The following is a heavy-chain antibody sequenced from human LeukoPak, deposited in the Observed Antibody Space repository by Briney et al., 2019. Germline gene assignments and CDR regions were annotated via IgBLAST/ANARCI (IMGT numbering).Heavy chain of an antibody. CDR1: GFTFSSYA. J-gene: IGHJ4*02. V-gene: IGHV3-23*01. CDR2: ISGSGGST. D-gene: IGHD2-15*01. Sequence: PGGSLRLSCAASGFTFSSYAMSWVRQAPGKGLEWVSAISGSGGSTYYADSVKGRFTISRDNSKNTLYLQVNSLRAEDTAVYYCASTPGDIVVVVAALDYWGQGTLVTVSS. CDR3: ASTPGDIVVVVAALDY.